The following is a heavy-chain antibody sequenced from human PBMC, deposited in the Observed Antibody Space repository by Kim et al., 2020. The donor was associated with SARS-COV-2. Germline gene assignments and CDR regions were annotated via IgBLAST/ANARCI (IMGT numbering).Heavy chain of an antibody. J-gene: IGHJ6*03. Sequence: SETLSLTCAVYGGSFSGYYWSWIRQPPGKGLEWIGEINHSGSTNYNPSLKSRVTISVDTSKNQFSLKLSSVTAADTAVYYCARTISGLGYYYYYYMDVWGKGTTVTVSS. CDR2: INHSGST. V-gene: IGHV4-34*01. D-gene: IGHD6-19*01. CDR3: ARTISGLGYYYYYYMDV. CDR1: GGSFSGYY.